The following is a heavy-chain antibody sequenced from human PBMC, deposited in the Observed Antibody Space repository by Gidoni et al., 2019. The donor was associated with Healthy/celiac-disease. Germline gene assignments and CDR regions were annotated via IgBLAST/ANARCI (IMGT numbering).Heavy chain of an antibody. V-gene: IGHV1-18*04. J-gene: IGHJ5*02. Sequence: QVQLVQSGAEGKKPGASVKVSCKASGYTLTSYGIRWVRQAPGQGLEWMGWISAYNGNTNYAQKLQGRVTMTTDTSTSTAYMELRSLRADDTAVYYCARAIAAAGTRWFDPWGQGTLVTVSS. CDR3: ARAIAAAGTRWFDP. CDR2: ISAYNGNT. D-gene: IGHD6-13*01. CDR1: GYTLTSYG.